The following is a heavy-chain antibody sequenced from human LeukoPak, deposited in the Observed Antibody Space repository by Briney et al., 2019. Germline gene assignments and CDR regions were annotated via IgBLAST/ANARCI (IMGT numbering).Heavy chain of an antibody. V-gene: IGHV4-61*01. CDR3: ARHRYRSGSDWVDP. CDR2: IYYSGST. CDR1: GGSVSSGSYY. J-gene: IGHJ5*02. Sequence: SETLSPTCTVSGGSVSSGSYYWSWIRQPPGKGLEWIGYIYYSGSTNYNPSLKSRVTISVDTSKNQFSLKLSSVTAADTAVYYCARHRYRSGSDWVDPWGQGTLVTVSS. D-gene: IGHD1-26*01.